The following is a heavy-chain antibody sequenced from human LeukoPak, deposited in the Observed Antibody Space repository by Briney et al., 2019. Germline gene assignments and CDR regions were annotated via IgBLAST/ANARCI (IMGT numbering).Heavy chain of an antibody. V-gene: IGHV4-4*07. Sequence: PSETLSLTCTVSGGSISSYYWSWIRHPAGKGLEWIGRIYTSGSTNYNPSLKSRVTMSVDTSKNQFPLKLSSVTAADTAVYYCARALGYCSSTSCYFSFDPWGQGTLVTVSS. CDR2: IYTSGST. J-gene: IGHJ5*02. CDR3: ARALGYCSSTSCYFSFDP. D-gene: IGHD2-2*01. CDR1: GGSISSYY.